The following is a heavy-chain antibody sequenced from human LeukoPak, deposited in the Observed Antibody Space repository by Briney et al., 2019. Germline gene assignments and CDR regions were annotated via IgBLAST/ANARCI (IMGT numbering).Heavy chain of an antibody. CDR3: ARWSSNYYDTSGRRFDP. V-gene: IGHV4-34*01. J-gene: IGHJ5*02. Sequence: PSETLSLTCAVYGGSLSDYYWSWIRQPPGKGREWIGEINHSGSTNYNPSLKRRVTISVDTSKNQFSLKLSSVTAADTAVYYCARWSSNYYDTSGRRFDPWGQGTLVTVSS. CDR2: INHSGST. CDR1: GGSLSDYY. D-gene: IGHD3-22*01.